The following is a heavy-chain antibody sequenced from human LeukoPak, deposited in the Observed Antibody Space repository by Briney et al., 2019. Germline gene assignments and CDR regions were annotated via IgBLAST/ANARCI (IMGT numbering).Heavy chain of an antibody. D-gene: IGHD3-22*01. CDR3: ARGRQDVTMIVVVMTAVSYYLDV. J-gene: IGHJ6*03. V-gene: IGHV4-34*01. Sequence: SETLSLTCAANGGSFGGYYWTWIRQTPEKGLEWIGEMNPSGSTNYNPSLKSRVTISVDTSKNQFSLELSSVTAADTAVYYCARGRQDVTMIVVVMTAVSYYLDVWGKGTTVTVS. CDR2: MNPSGST. CDR1: GGSFGGYY.